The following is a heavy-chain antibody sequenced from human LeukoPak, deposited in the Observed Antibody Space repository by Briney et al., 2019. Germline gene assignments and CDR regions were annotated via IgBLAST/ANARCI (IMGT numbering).Heavy chain of an antibody. CDR1: GYTFIRYD. CDR2: ISAYSGST. Sequence: GASVKVSCKASGYTFIRYDISWVRQAPGQGLEWMGWISAYSGSTNYAQKLQGRVTMTTDTSTSTAYMELTSLRSDDTAVYYCARDRVLWFGEFDFDYWGQGTLVTVSS. J-gene: IGHJ4*02. CDR3: ARDRVLWFGEFDFDY. D-gene: IGHD3-10*01. V-gene: IGHV1-18*01.